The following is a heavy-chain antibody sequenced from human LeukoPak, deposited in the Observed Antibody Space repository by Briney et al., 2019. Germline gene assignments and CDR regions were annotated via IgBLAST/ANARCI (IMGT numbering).Heavy chain of an antibody. CDR3: ARDVSLQERVPNWFDP. CDR2: IYYSGST. V-gene: IGHV4-39*07. D-gene: IGHD4-11*01. CDR1: GGSISSSSYS. Sequence: SETLSLTCTVSGGSISSSSYSWGWIRQPPGKGLEWIGSIYYSGSTYYNPSLKSRVTISVDTSKNQFSLKLSSVTTADTAVYYCARDVSLQERVPNWFDPWGQGTLVTVSS. J-gene: IGHJ5*02.